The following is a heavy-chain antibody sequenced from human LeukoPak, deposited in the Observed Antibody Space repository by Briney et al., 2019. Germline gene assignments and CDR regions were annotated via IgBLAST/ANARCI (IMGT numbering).Heavy chain of an antibody. J-gene: IGHJ4*02. CDR3: ARRGSTDY. Sequence: GGSLRLSCAASGFSFSGYWMTRVRQAPGKGLEWVANIKEDGSEKYYADFVKGRFTISRDNANNSLDLQMNSLRAEDTAVYYCARRGSTDYWGQGTLVTVSS. CDR2: IKEDGSEK. V-gene: IGHV3-7*03. CDR1: GFSFSGYW. D-gene: IGHD2/OR15-2a*01.